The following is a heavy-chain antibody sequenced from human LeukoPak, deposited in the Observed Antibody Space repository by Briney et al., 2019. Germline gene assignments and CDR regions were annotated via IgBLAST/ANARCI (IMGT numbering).Heavy chain of an antibody. J-gene: IGHJ4*02. D-gene: IGHD6-13*01. CDR1: GFTFSSYG. CDR2: ISYDGSNK. Sequence: PGRSLRLSCAASGFTFSSYGMHWVRQAPGKGLEWVAVISYDGSNKYYADSVKGRFTISRDNSKNTLYLQMNSLRADDTALYYCAKSSIGSSIWLLDYRGQGTLVTVSS. V-gene: IGHV3-30*18. CDR3: AKSSIGSSIWLLDY.